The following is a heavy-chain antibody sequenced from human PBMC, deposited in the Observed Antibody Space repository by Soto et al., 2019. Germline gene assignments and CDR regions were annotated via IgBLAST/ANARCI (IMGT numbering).Heavy chain of an antibody. CDR2: VSGSGSNT. V-gene: IGHV3-23*01. CDR1: GFTFRNYG. J-gene: IGHJ4*02. D-gene: IGHD6-13*01. Sequence: GGSLRLSCAASGFTFRNYGMSWVRQAPGKGLEWVSGVSGSGSNTDYADSVKGRFTISRDNSKNTLYLQMNSLRVEDTAVYYCAQRGGSSWNGPFDHWGQGTLVTVSS. CDR3: AQRGGSSWNGPFDH.